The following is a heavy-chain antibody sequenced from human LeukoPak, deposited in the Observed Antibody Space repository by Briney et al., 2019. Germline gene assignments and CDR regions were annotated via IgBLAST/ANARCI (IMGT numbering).Heavy chain of an antibody. CDR3: ARGGGYDSFDY. D-gene: IGHD5-12*01. V-gene: IGHV3-23*01. Sequence: GGSLRLSCAASGFTFSDYAMSWVRQAPGKGLEWLSVISGGGSGSTYYADSVTGRFTVSRDNSKNTVDLQMNNLRADDTAVYYCARGGGYDSFDYWGQGTQVTVSS. CDR1: GFTFSDYA. J-gene: IGHJ4*02. CDR2: ISGGGSGST.